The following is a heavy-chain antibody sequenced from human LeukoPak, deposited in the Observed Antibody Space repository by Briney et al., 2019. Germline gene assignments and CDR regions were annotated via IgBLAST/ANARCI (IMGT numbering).Heavy chain of an antibody. J-gene: IGHJ6*03. CDR3: AKDALVPAATYYYYYYMDV. CDR2: IRYDGSNK. V-gene: IGHV3-30*02. CDR1: GFTFSSYG. D-gene: IGHD2-2*01. Sequence: GGSLRLSCAASGFTFSSYGMHWVRQAPGKGLEWVAFIRYDGSNKYYADSVKGRFTISRDNSKNTLYLQMNSLRAEDTAVYYCAKDALVPAATYYYYYYMDVWGKGTTVTISS.